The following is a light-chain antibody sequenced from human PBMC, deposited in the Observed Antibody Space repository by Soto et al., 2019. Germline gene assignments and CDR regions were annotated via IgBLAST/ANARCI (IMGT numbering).Light chain of an antibody. V-gene: IGLV2-14*01. Sequence: QSALTQPASVSGSPGQSITISCTGTTSDVGGYNYVSWYQQHPGKVPKLMIYDVSNRPSGVSNRFSGSESGNTASLTISGLQAEDEADYYCSSYTTRTLYYAFGTGTKV. CDR1: TSDVGGYNY. CDR2: DVS. CDR3: SSYTTRTLYYA. J-gene: IGLJ1*01.